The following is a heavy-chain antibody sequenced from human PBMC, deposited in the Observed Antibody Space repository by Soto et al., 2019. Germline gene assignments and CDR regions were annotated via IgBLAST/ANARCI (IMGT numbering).Heavy chain of an antibody. CDR1: GFTFSDEN. Sequence: QLVESGGGLVKPGGSLRLSCSASGFTFSDENMSWVRQVPGKGLEWVSGISGGGSYIFYADSVQGRFSISRDNPMNSLFLEMNSLRVQDTAVYYCARDSDCHSTSCFFRPHVWGQGTTVTVSS. CDR3: ARDSDCHSTSCFFRPHV. J-gene: IGHJ6*02. D-gene: IGHD2-2*01. CDR2: ISGGGSYI. V-gene: IGHV3-21*06.